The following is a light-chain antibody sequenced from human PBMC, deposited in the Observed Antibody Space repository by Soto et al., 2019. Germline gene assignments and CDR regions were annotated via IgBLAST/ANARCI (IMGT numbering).Light chain of an antibody. V-gene: IGKV1-5*03. Sequence: DIQMTQSPSTLSASVGDRVTITCRSSQNIRNWLAWYQQKPGNAPKLLIYKASTFASGVPSIFSGSGSGTEFTLTISSLQPDDFATYYCQQYDTYWTFGPGTKVE. CDR2: KAS. CDR1: QNIRNW. J-gene: IGKJ1*01. CDR3: QQYDTYWT.